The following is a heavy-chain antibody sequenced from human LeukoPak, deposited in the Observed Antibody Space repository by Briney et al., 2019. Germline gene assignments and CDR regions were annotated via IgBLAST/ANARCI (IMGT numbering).Heavy chain of an antibody. V-gene: IGHV3-23*01. D-gene: IGHD2-21*01. CDR2: ISGSGGST. CDR3: AKNGVQVMGGYYMDV. J-gene: IGHJ6*03. Sequence: GGTLRLSCAASGFTFSSYGMSWVRQAPGKGLEWVSAISGSGGSTYYADSVKGRFTISRDNSKNTLYLQMNSLRAEDTAVYYCAKNGVQVMGGYYMDVWGKGTTVTISS. CDR1: GFTFSSYG.